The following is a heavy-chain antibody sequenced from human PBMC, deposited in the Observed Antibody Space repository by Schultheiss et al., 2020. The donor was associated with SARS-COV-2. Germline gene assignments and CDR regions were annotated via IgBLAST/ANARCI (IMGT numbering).Heavy chain of an antibody. J-gene: IGHJ5*02. V-gene: IGHV4-34*01. D-gene: IGHD2-21*02. CDR1: GGSFSGYY. Sequence: SETLSLTCAVYGGSFSGYYWSWIRQPPGKGLEWIGSIYYSGSTYYNPSLKSRVTISVDTSKNQFSLKLSSVTAADTAVYYCARRAPYCGGDCPPRWFDPWGQGTLVTVSS. CDR2: IYYSGST. CDR3: ARRAPYCGGDCPPRWFDP.